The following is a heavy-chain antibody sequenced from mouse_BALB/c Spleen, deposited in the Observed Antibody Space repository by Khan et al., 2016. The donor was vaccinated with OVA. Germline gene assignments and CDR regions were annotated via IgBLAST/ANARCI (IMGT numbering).Heavy chain of an antibody. Sequence: EVQLQESGAELVKPGASVKLSCTASGFNIKDTYIHWVKQRPEQGLEWIGRIDPAIANTVYDPRFLGKATITADTSSNTVYLQLSSLTSEDTAVYYCVSPNWFAYWGQGTLVTVSA. CDR2: IDPAIANT. V-gene: IGHV14-3*02. J-gene: IGHJ3*01. CDR1: GFNIKDTY. CDR3: VSPNWFAY.